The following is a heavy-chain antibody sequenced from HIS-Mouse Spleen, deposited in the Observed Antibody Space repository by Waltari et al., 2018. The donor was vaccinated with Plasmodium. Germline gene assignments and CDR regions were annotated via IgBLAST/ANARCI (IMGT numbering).Heavy chain of an antibody. J-gene: IGHJ4*02. Sequence: EVQLVESGGGLVQHGGSLRLSCAASGFTFSRYWMSWVRQAPGKGLEWVANIKQDGSEKYYVDSVKGRFTISRDNAKNSLYLQMNSLRAEDTAVYYCARLGIPYVDTAMAVGYWGQGTLVTVSS. D-gene: IGHD5-18*01. CDR1: GFTFSRYW. CDR2: IKQDGSEK. CDR3: ARLGIPYVDTAMAVGY. V-gene: IGHV3-7*01.